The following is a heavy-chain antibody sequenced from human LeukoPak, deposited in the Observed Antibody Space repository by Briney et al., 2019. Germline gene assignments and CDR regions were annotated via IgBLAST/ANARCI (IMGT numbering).Heavy chain of an antibody. D-gene: IGHD3-10*01. J-gene: IGHJ6*03. Sequence: PGESLRLSCAASGFSVGMKYMTWVRQAPGKGLEWVSVIFSGGTTYYADSVKGRFTVSRDNSKNMMYLQMNSLRAEDAAVYYCARFSGPGMQHYYYYMDVWGTGTTVTVSS. CDR3: ARFSGPGMQHYYYYMDV. CDR2: IFSGGTT. V-gene: IGHV3-53*01. CDR1: GFSVGMKY.